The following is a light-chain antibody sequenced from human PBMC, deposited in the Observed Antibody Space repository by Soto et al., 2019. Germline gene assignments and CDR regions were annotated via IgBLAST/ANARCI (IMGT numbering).Light chain of an antibody. J-gene: IGLJ1*01. V-gene: IGLV1-44*01. CDR1: RSNIGSNT. CDR3: AAWDDSLNGYV. Sequence: QSVLTQPPSASGTPGQRVTISCSGSRSNIGSNTVTWYQQLPGTAPKLLIYTNAQRPSGVPDRFSGSKSGTSAPLAISGLQSEDEADYYCAAWDDSLNGYVFGTGTKVTVL. CDR2: TNA.